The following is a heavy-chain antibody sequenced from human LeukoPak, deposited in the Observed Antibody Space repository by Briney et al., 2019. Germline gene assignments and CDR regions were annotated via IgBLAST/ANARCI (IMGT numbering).Heavy chain of an antibody. D-gene: IGHD6-6*01. V-gene: IGHV1-2*06. J-gene: IGHJ6*03. CDR1: GYTFTGYY. CDR3: ARGWAARPSYYYYYCMDV. CDR2: INPNSGGT. Sequence: ASVKVSCKASGYTFTGYYMHWVRQAPGQGLEWMGRINPNSGGTNYAQKFQGRVTMTRDTSISTAYMELSRLRSDDTAVYYCARGWAARPSYYYYYCMDVWGKGTTVTVSS.